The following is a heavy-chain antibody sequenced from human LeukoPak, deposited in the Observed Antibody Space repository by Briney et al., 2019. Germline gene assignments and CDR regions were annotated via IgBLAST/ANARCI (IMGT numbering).Heavy chain of an antibody. Sequence: GGSLRLSCAASGFTFSSFAMNWVRQAPGKGLEWVSTMSGDATSTYYADSVKGRFTISRDNSKNTLYLQMNSLRAEDTAVYYCAKRTSGSSWYSSDSWGQGTLVTVSS. V-gene: IGHV3-23*01. CDR1: GFTFSSFA. D-gene: IGHD6-13*01. CDR2: MSGDATST. J-gene: IGHJ4*02. CDR3: AKRTSGSSWYSSDS.